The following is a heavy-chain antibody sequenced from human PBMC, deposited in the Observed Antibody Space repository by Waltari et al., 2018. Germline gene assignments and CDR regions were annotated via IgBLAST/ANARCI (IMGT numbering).Heavy chain of an antibody. CDR1: GGSFSGYY. CDR2: INHSGST. Sequence: QVQLQQWGAGLLKPSETLSLTCAVYGGSFSGYYWSWIRQPPGKGLGWIGEINHSGSTNYNPSLKSRVTISVDTSKNQFSLKLSSVTAADTAVYYCARMKWGHRAAAGSKGRGYFDYWGQGTLVTVSS. J-gene: IGHJ4*02. V-gene: IGHV4-34*01. D-gene: IGHD6-13*01. CDR3: ARMKWGHRAAAGSKGRGYFDY.